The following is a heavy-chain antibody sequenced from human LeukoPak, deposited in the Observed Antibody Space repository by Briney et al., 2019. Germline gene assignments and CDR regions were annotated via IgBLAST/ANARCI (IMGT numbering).Heavy chain of an antibody. CDR1: GYTLTELS. Sequence: VASVKVTCKVSGYTLTELSMHWVRQAPGQGLEWMGGIIPIFGTANYAQKFQGRVTITADESTSTAYMELSSLRSEDTAVYYCAVLRFLEWFSWGQGTLVTVSS. D-gene: IGHD3-3*01. J-gene: IGHJ5*02. CDR2: IIPIFGTA. V-gene: IGHV1-69*13. CDR3: AVLRFLEWFS.